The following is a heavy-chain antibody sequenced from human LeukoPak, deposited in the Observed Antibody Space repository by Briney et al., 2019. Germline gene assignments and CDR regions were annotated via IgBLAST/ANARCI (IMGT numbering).Heavy chain of an antibody. D-gene: IGHD2-21*01. CDR3: ARDLLGYYFDY. V-gene: IGHV3-53*01. CDR1: GFTVSSNY. CDR2: IYSGGST. J-gene: IGHJ4*02. Sequence: GGSLRLSCAASGFTVSSNYMGWVRQAPGEGLEWVSVIYSGGSTYYADSVKGRFTISRDNSKNTLYLQMNSLRAEDTAVYYCARDLLGYYFDYWGQGTLVTVSS.